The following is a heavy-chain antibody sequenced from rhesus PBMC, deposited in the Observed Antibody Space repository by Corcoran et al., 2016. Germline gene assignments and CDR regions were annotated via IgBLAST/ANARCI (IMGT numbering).Heavy chain of an antibody. CDR1: GYTFTSYY. Sequence: QVQLVQSGAEIKQPGASVKLSCKASGYTFTSYYIHWVKQAPGQGLEWIGLISPYKGNNGSAQNFPGRVTITTDTSTSTGYMELSSLRSEDTAVYYCTRGKSSSWPYFDYWGQGVLVTVSS. CDR2: ISPYKGNN. J-gene: IGHJ4*01. CDR3: TRGKSSSWPYFDY. V-gene: IGHV1-180*01. D-gene: IGHD6-13*01.